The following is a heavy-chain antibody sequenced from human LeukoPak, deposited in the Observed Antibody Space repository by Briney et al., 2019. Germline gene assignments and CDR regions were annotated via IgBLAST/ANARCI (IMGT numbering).Heavy chain of an antibody. D-gene: IGHD1-14*01. J-gene: IGHJ3*02. Sequence: ASVKVSCKASGGTFSSYAISWVRQAPGQGLEWMGGIIPIFGTANYAQKFQGRVTITADESTSTAYMELSSLRSDDTAVYYCAREVYPYDAFDIWGQGTMVTVSS. V-gene: IGHV1-69*13. CDR1: GGTFSSYA. CDR2: IIPIFGTA. CDR3: AREVYPYDAFDI.